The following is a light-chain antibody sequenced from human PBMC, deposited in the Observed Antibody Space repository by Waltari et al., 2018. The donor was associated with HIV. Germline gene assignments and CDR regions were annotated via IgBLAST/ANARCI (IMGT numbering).Light chain of an antibody. V-gene: IGKV3-20*01. CDR3: QQYPTSMLT. CDR2: AAS. Sequence: EIVLTQSPGTLSLSPGERATLSCRARQSVSSNYLAWYQQKPGQAPRLFIYAASSRATGIPDRFSGSGSGTDFTLTISRLEPEDFAVYYCQQYPTSMLTFGQGTKVEIK. J-gene: IGKJ1*01. CDR1: QSVSSNY.